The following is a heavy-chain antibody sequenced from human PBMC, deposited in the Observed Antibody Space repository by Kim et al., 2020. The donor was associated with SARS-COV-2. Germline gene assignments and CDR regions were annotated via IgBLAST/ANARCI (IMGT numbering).Heavy chain of an antibody. Sequence: GGSLRLSCAASGFILSDSFLHWVRQASGKGPEWVRRIRGRANSDATVYAASVKGRFIISRDDSQNTAYLQMNSLETEDTAVYYCSSTTEAPASNVYWGQGTLVTVSS. V-gene: IGHV3-73*01. D-gene: IGHD4-4*01. J-gene: IGHJ4*02. CDR3: SSTTEAPASNVY. CDR2: IRGRANSDAT. CDR1: GFILSDSF.